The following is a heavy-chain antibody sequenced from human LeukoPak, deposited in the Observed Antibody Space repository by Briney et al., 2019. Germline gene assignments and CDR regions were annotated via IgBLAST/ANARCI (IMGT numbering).Heavy chain of an antibody. CDR1: GFTFSSYA. Sequence: GGSLILSCAASGFTFSSYAMHWVRQAPGKGLEWVAVISFDGSDKYYADSVKGRFTISRDNSKNTLYLQMNSLRPEDTAVYYCARSGNYYDSSGSSGYFDYWGQGTLVTVSS. CDR3: ARSGNYYDSSGSSGYFDY. V-gene: IGHV3-30-3*01. D-gene: IGHD3-22*01. J-gene: IGHJ4*02. CDR2: ISFDGSDK.